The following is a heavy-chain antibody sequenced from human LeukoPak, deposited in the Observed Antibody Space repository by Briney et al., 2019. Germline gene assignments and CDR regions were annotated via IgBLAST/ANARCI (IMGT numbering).Heavy chain of an antibody. Sequence: PGGSLRLSCAASGFTFSSFAMTWVRQAPGKGLEWVSAISGSGGSTYYADSVKGRLTISRDNSKNTLYLQMNSLRAEDTAVYYCAKGTVPTTVPDYWGQGTLVAVSS. CDR1: GFTFSSFA. D-gene: IGHD4-17*01. V-gene: IGHV3-23*01. CDR2: ISGSGGST. J-gene: IGHJ4*02. CDR3: AKGTVPTTVPDY.